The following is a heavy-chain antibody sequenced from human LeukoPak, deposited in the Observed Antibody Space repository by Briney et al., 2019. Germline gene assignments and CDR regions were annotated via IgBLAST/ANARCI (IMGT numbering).Heavy chain of an antibody. V-gene: IGHV4-39*07. CDR2: IDYSEST. J-gene: IGHJ4*02. Sequence: KASETLSLTCTVSGGSLSSSSYYWGWIRQPPGKGLEGIGSIDYSESTYYNPSLKSRVTISVDTSKHQFSLKLSSVTAADTAVYYCARGRRGYSYGYVRWSPHFDYWGQGTLVTVSS. D-gene: IGHD5-18*01. CDR3: ARGRRGYSYGYVRWSPHFDY. CDR1: GGSLSSSSYY.